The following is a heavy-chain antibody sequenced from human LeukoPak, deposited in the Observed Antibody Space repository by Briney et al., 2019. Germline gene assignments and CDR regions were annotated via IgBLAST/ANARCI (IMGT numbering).Heavy chain of an antibody. D-gene: IGHD3-3*01. Sequence: ASVKVSCKASGYTFTSYGISWVRRAPGQGLEWMGWISAYNGNTNYAQKLQGRVTMTTDTSTSTAYMELRSLRSDDTAVYYCARDKGSIFGVVISDWGQGTLVTVSS. CDR1: GYTFTSYG. J-gene: IGHJ4*02. V-gene: IGHV1-18*01. CDR3: ARDKGSIFGVVISD. CDR2: ISAYNGNT.